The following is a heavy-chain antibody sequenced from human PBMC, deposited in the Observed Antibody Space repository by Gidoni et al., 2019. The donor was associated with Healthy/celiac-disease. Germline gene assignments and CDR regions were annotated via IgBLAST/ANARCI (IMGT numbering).Heavy chain of an antibody. J-gene: IGHJ4*02. D-gene: IGHD3-22*01. CDR3: ARDSSHYYDSSGYSSD. V-gene: IGHV3-30*01. CDR2: ISYDGSNK. Sequence: QVQLVESGGGVVQPGRSLRLSCAASGFTFSSYAMHWVRQAPGKGLEWVAVISYDGSNKYYADSVKGRFTISRDNSKNTLYLQMNSLRAEDTAVYYCARDSSHYYDSSGYSSDWGQGTLVTVSS. CDR1: GFTFSSYA.